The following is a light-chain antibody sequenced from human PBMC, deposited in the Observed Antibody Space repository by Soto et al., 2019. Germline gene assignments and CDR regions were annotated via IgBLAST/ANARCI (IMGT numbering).Light chain of an antibody. CDR1: TSDVGSHNF. Sequence: QSALTQPASVSGSPGQSITISCTGTTSDVGSHNFVSWYQQLPGKAPKLLIYDVSRRPSGVPDRFSGSKSGNTASLTISGLPAEDEADYYCCSYAGSYTYVFGTGTKLTVL. J-gene: IGLJ1*01. CDR3: CSYAGSYTYV. V-gene: IGLV2-11*01. CDR2: DVS.